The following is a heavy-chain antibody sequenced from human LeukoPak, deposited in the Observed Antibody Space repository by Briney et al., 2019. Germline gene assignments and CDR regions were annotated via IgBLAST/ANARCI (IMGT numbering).Heavy chain of an antibody. Sequence: PGGSLRLSCAASGFTFDDYGMSWVRQAPGKGLEWVSGINWNGGSTVYADSVKGRFTISRDNAKNSLYLQMNSLRAEDTALYYCARGVPYYYDSSGYYYFDYWGQGTLVTVSS. CDR3: ARGVPYYYDSSGYYYFDY. CDR2: INWNGGST. CDR1: GFTFDDYG. D-gene: IGHD3-22*01. V-gene: IGHV3-20*04. J-gene: IGHJ4*02.